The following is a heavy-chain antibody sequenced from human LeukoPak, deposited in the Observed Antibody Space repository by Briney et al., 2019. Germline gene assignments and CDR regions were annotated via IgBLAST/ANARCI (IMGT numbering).Heavy chain of an antibody. CDR1: GFTVSSNY. CDR2: IYSGGST. Sequence: GGSLRLSCAASGFTVSSNYMSWVRQAPGKGLEWVSVIYSGGSTYYADSVKGRFTISRDNSKNTLYLQMNSLRAEDTAVYYCARASILDSSSWYGTLDYWGQGTLVTVSS. D-gene: IGHD6-13*01. V-gene: IGHV3-53*01. CDR3: ARASILDSSSWYGTLDY. J-gene: IGHJ4*02.